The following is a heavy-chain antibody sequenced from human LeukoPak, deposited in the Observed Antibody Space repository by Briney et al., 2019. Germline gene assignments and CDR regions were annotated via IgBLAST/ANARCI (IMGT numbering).Heavy chain of an antibody. CDR1: GGTFSSYA. Sequence: GASVKVSCKASGGTFSSYAISWVRQAPGQGLEWMGGIIPIFGTANYAQKFQGRVTITADESTSTAYMELSSLRSEDTAVYYCASHHMSRDGYNLWYFDYWGREPWSPSPQ. J-gene: IGHJ4*02. CDR2: IIPIFGTA. D-gene: IGHD5-24*01. V-gene: IGHV1-69*01. CDR3: ASHHMSRDGYNLWYFDY.